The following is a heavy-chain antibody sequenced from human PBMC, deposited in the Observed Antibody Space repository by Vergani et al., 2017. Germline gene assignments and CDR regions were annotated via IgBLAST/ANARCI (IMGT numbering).Heavy chain of an antibody. Sequence: QLQLQESGPGLVKPSETLSLTCTVSGGSISSSSYYWGWIRQPPGKGLEWIGSIYYSGNTYSTPSLKSRVTISVDTSKNQFSLNLSSVTAADTAVYYCARGDIVLMVYARSWFDPWGQGTLVTVSS. V-gene: IGHV4-39*01. D-gene: IGHD2-8*01. CDR1: GGSISSSSYY. CDR2: IYYSGNT. CDR3: ARGDIVLMVYARSWFDP. J-gene: IGHJ5*02.